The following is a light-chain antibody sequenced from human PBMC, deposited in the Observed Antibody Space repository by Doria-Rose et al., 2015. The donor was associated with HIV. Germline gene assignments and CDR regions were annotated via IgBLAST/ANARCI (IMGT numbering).Light chain of an antibody. CDR2: WAS. CDR3: QQYYDTPS. Sequence: DIRMTQSPESLGMSLGGRATLNCKSNQSLLYTSKNYLAWYQQKPGQPPKLLIYWASTRQSGVPARLSGSGSGTDFTLTISSLEAEDVAVYYCQQYYDTPSFGPGTTVDIK. J-gene: IGKJ3*01. CDR1: QSLLYTSKNY. V-gene: IGKV4-1*01.